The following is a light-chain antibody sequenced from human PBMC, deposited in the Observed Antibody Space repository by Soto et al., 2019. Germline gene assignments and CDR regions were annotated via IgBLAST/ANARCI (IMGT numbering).Light chain of an antibody. CDR2: EVS. Sequence: QSALTQPASVSGSPGQSITISCTGTCSDVGGYNYVSWYQQHPGKAPKLLIYEVSNRPSGVSHRFSGSKSGNTASLTISGLQLEDEADYYCTSYRKGPLYVFGSGTKVTVL. V-gene: IGLV2-14*01. J-gene: IGLJ1*01. CDR1: CSDVGGYNY. CDR3: TSYRKGPLYV.